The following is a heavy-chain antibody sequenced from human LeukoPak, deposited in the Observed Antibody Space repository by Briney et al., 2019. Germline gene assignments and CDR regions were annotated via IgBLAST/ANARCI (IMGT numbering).Heavy chain of an antibody. CDR2: INTCNGNT. Sequence: ASVKVSCMTSGYTFLTYGISWVRQAPGQGLEWMGWINTCNGNTNYAQKLQGRVTMTTDTSTTTAHMELRSLRSDDTAVYYCARFRDFWSGPTGFDYWGQGTLVTVSS. J-gene: IGHJ4*02. D-gene: IGHD3-3*01. CDR1: GYTFLTYG. CDR3: ARFRDFWSGPTGFDY. V-gene: IGHV1-18*01.